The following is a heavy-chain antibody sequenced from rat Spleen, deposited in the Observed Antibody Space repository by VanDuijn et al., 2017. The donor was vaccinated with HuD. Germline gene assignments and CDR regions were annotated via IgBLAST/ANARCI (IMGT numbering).Heavy chain of an antibody. J-gene: IGHJ1*01. CDR3: TRVTGKPYWYFDF. V-gene: IGHV5S23*01. CDR2: ISPSGGST. D-gene: IGHD5-1*01. Sequence: EVQLVESGGGFVQPGRSLKFSCAASGFTFSDYNMAWVRQAPAKGLEWVSSISPSGGSTYYRDSVKGRFTISRDNAKSTLYLQMDSLRSEDTATYYCTRVTGKPYWYFDFWGPGTMVTVSS. CDR1: GFTFSDYN.